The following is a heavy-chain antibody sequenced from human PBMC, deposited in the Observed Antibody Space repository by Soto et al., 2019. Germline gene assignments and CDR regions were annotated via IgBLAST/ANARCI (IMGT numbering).Heavy chain of an antibody. J-gene: IGHJ4*02. CDR1: GLIFSSYA. CDR3: ADGGEWSFNFVY. Sequence: GGSLRLSCAASGLIFSSYAVSWVRQAPGKGPDWVSGISASGDNAYFPDSVKGRFTISRDNSKNTLYLQMNNLRAEDTAVYYCADGGEWSFNFVYWGQGTLVTVSS. CDR2: ISASGDNA. V-gene: IGHV3-23*01. D-gene: IGHD3-3*01.